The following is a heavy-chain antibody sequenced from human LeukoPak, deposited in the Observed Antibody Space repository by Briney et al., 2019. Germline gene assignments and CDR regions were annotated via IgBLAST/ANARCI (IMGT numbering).Heavy chain of an antibody. CDR1: GGSISSSSYY. CDR2: IYYSGST. J-gene: IGHJ4*02. V-gene: IGHV4-39*01. D-gene: IGHD3-10*01. Sequence: SETLSLTCNVSGGSISSSSYYWGWIRQPPGKGLEWIGSIYYSGSTYYNPSLKSRVTISVDTSKNQFSLKLSSVTAADTAVYYCARQGETYYYGSTPRYWGQGTLVTVSS. CDR3: ARQGETYYYGSTPRY.